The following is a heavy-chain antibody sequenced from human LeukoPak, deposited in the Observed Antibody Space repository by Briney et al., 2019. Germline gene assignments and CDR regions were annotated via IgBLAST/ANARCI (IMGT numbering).Heavy chain of an antibody. CDR1: GYTFTSYD. CDR2: MNPNSGNT. CDR3: ARGWSSSWQPRGGYAFDI. Sequence: GASVKVSCKASGYTFTSYDINWVRQATGQGLEWMGWMNPNSGNTGYAQKFQGRVTMTRNTSISTAYMELSSLRSEDTAVYYCARGWSSSWQPRGGYAFDIWGQGTMVTVSS. J-gene: IGHJ3*02. V-gene: IGHV1-8*01. D-gene: IGHD6-13*01.